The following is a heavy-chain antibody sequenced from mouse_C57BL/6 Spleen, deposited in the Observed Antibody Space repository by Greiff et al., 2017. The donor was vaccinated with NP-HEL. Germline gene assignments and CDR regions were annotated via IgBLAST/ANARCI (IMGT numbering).Heavy chain of an antibody. CDR3: AREDYYDYDGGFAY. J-gene: IGHJ3*01. CDR2: IYPGDGDT. Sequence: VQLQQSGPELVKPGASVKISCKASGYAFSSSWMNWVKQRPGKGLEWIGRIYPGDGDTNYNGKFKGKATLTADKSSSTAYMQISSLTSEDSAVYFCAREDYYDYDGGFAYWGQGTLVTVSA. CDR1: GYAFSSSW. V-gene: IGHV1-82*01. D-gene: IGHD2-4*01.